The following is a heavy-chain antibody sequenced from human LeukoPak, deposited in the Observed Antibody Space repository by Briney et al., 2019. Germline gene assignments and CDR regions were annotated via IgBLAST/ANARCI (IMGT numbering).Heavy chain of an antibody. CDR1: GGSISSYY. V-gene: IGHV4-59*01. CDR2: IYYSGST. D-gene: IGHD6-19*01. J-gene: IGHJ4*02. CDR3: ARTAGWYVDY. Sequence: SETLSLTCTVSGGSISSYYWSWIRQPPGKGLEWIGYIYYSGSTNYNPSLTSRVTISVDTSKNRFSLKLSSVTAADTAVYYCARTAGWYVDYWGQGTLVTVSS.